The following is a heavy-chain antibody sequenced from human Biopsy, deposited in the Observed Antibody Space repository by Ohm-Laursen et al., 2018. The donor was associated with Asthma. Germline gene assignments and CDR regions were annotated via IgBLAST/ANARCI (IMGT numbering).Heavy chain of an antibody. J-gene: IGHJ6*02. CDR3: ARCQVGYSSGWSLLLKKIYYSGMDV. Sequence: SVKVSCKAPGGTFSNFAISWARQAPGQGLEWLGGIMTVFGTTNSAQKVQGRVTITADESTSTAYMEVTSLRSEDPAIYYCARCQVGYSSGWSLLLKKIYYSGMDVWGQGTAVTVSS. CDR2: IMTVFGTT. CDR1: GGTFSNFA. D-gene: IGHD6-19*01. V-gene: IGHV1-69*13.